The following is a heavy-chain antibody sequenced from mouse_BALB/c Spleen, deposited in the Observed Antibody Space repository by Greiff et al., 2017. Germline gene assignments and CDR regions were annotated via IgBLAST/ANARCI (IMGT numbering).Heavy chain of an antibody. CDR3: ARSFGSSPWFAY. Sequence: QVQLQQPGAELVKPGAPVKLSCKASGYTFTSYWMNWVKQRPGRGLEWIGRIDPSDSETHYNQKFKGKATLTADTSSSTAYMQLSSLTSEDSAIYYCARSFGSSPWFAYWGQGTLVTVSA. CDR2: IDPSDSET. J-gene: IGHJ3*01. D-gene: IGHD1-1*01. V-gene: IGHV1-69*02. CDR1: GYTFTSYW.